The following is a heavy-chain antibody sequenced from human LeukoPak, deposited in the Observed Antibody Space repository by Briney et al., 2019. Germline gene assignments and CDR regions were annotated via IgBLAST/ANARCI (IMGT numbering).Heavy chain of an antibody. V-gene: IGHV1-18*01. CDR2: ISTYNDYT. D-gene: IGHD3-22*01. CDR1: GYTFTSND. Sequence: ASVKVSCKASGYTFTSNDISWVRQAPGQGLEWMGWISTYNDYTKYSQKLQGRVTMTTDTSTGTAYMELRSLTSDDTAVYYCARDGHRRYHYDSSGREDAFDIWGQGTMVTVSS. CDR3: ARDGHRRYHYDSSGREDAFDI. J-gene: IGHJ3*02.